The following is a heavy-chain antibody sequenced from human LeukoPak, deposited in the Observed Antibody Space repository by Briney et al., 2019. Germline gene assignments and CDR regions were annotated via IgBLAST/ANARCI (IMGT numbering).Heavy chain of an antibody. D-gene: IGHD2-21*01. V-gene: IGHV1-2*02. Sequence: ASVKVSCKASGYIFTGYYMHWVRQAPGQGLEWMGWINPNSGGTNYAQKFQGRVTMTRDTSISTAYMELSGLRSDDTAVYYCARAAYDSNWFDPWGQGTLVTVSS. CDR3: ARAAYDSNWFDP. CDR1: GYIFTGYY. J-gene: IGHJ5*02. CDR2: INPNSGGT.